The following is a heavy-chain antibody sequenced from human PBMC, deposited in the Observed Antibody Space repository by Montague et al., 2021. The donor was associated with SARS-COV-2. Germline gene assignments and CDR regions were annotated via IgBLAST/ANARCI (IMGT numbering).Heavy chain of an antibody. D-gene: IGHD2-21*02. J-gene: IGHJ6*02. Sequence: SLRLSCAASGFTFSSHAMHWVRQAPGKGLEWVAVISYDGSNKYYADSVKGRFTISRDNSKNTLYLQMNSLRAEDTAVYYCARELTYYGMDVWGQGTTVTVSS. CDR1: GFTFSSHA. V-gene: IGHV3-30-3*01. CDR2: ISYDGSNK. CDR3: ARELTYYGMDV.